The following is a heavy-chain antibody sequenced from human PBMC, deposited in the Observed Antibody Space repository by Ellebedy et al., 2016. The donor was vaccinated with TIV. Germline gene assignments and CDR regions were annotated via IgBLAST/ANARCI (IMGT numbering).Heavy chain of an antibody. CDR2: IDTGGSTI. Sequence: GGSLRLSXAASGFSFRDYWMHWVRQAPGEGLVWLSRIDTGGSTIDYADSVKGRFTISRDNSKDTLYLRMNSLRAEDTAVYYCAKWLRDTGFDYWGQGTLVTVSS. D-gene: IGHD2-8*02. CDR3: AKWLRDTGFDY. CDR1: GFSFRDYW. V-gene: IGHV3-74*01. J-gene: IGHJ4*02.